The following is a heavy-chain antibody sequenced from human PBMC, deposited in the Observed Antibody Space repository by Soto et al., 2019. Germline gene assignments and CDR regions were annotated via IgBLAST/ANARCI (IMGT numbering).Heavy chain of an antibody. CDR1: GFTFSNYG. CDR3: AKSPAQMGYYLDH. J-gene: IGHJ4*02. CDR2: VSYDGNNV. V-gene: IGHV3-30*18. Sequence: QVQLVESGGGVVQPGRSLRLSCAASGFTFSNYGMHWVRQAPGKGLEWVAIVSYDGNNVLYADSVKGRFTISRDNSRNTLHLQMNSLRIEDTAVYFCAKSPAQMGYYLDHWGQGTLVTVSS.